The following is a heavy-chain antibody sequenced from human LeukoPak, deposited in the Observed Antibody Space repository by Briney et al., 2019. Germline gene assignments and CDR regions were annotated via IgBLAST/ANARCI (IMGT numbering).Heavy chain of an antibody. Sequence: SETLSLTCPVSGYSISSGYYWSWIRQPPGKGLEWIGEINHSESTNYNPSLKSRVTISVDTSKNQFSLKLSSVTAADTAVYYCARTGYDFWSGYYIFRNGPYYFDYWGQGTLVTVSS. V-gene: IGHV4-34*01. CDR1: GYSISSGYY. J-gene: IGHJ4*02. CDR3: ARTGYDFWSGYYIFRNGPYYFDY. D-gene: IGHD3-3*01. CDR2: INHSEST.